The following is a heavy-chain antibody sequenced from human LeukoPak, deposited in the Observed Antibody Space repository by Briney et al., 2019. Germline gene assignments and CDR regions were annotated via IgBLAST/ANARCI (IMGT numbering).Heavy chain of an antibody. CDR3: ARGKKFDY. CDR1: GGSISSSSYY. CDR2: IYYSGST. Sequence: SETLSLTCTVSGGSISSSSYYWGWIRQPPGKGLEWIGSIYYSGSTYYNPSLKSRVTISVDTSKNQFSLKLSSVTAADTAVYYCARGKKFDYWGQGTLVTVFS. J-gene: IGHJ4*02. V-gene: IGHV4-39*07.